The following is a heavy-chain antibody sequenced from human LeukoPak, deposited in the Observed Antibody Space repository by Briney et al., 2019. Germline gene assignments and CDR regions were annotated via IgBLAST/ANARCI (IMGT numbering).Heavy chain of an antibody. Sequence: GGSLRLSCAASGFTFDDYAMHWVRQAPGKGLEWVSGISWNSGSIGYADSVKGRFTISRDNAKNSLYLQMNSLRAEDTALYYCAKDIYSSSWYYFDYWGQGTLVTVSS. D-gene: IGHD6-13*01. CDR1: GFTFDDYA. V-gene: IGHV3-9*01. CDR3: AKDIYSSSWYYFDY. J-gene: IGHJ4*02. CDR2: ISWNSGSI.